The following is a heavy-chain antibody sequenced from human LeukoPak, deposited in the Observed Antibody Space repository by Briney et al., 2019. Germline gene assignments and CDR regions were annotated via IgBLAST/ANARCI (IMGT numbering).Heavy chain of an antibody. V-gene: IGHV1-2*02. CDR3: ARQKSYSSGWYHY. D-gene: IGHD6-19*01. Sequence: ASVKVSCKASGYTFTGYCMHWVRQAPGQGLEWMGWINPNSGGTNYAQKFQGRVTMTRDTSISTAYMELSRLRSDDTAVYYCARQKSYSSGWYHYWGQGTLVTVSS. CDR1: GYTFTGYC. J-gene: IGHJ4*02. CDR2: INPNSGGT.